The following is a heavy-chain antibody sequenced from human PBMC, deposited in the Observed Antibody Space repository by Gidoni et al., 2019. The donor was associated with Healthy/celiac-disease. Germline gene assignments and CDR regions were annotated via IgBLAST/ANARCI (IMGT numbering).Heavy chain of an antibody. CDR2: ISWNSGSI. CDR3: AKGVYHLQDAFDI. CDR1: VFTFDDYA. Sequence: EVQLVESGGGLVQPGRSLRLSCAASVFTFDDYAMHWVRQAPGKGLEGVSGISWNSGSIGYADSVKGRFTISRDNAKNSLYLQMNSLRAEDTALYYCAKGVYHLQDAFDIWGQGTMVTVSS. V-gene: IGHV3-9*01. J-gene: IGHJ3*02. D-gene: IGHD2-2*01.